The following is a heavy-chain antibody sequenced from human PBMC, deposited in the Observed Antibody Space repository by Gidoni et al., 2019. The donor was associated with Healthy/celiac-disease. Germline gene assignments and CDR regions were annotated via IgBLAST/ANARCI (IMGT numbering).Heavy chain of an antibody. J-gene: IGHJ4*02. CDR3: AHRPKSRLYGDYGDYFDY. V-gene: IGHV2-5*01. CDR2: IYWNDDK. CDR1: GFSLSTSGVG. D-gene: IGHD4-17*01. Sequence: QITLKESGPTLVKPTQTLTLTCTFSGFSLSTSGVGVGWIRQPPGKALEWLALIYWNDDKRYSPSLKSRLTITKDTSKNQVVLTMTNMDPVDTATYYCAHRPKSRLYGDYGDYFDYWGQGTLVTVSS.